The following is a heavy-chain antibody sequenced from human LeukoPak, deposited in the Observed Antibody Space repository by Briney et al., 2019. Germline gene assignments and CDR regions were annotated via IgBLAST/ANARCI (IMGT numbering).Heavy chain of an antibody. D-gene: IGHD1-26*01. Sequence: PSETLSLTCTVSGGSISSSGYYWGWIRQPPGKGLEWIGTIYYSGSTYYNPSLKSRVTISVDTSKNQVSLKLSSVTATDTAVYYCTRRSDRQGVTTSFDYWGQGTLLTVSS. V-gene: IGHV4-39*01. CDR3: TRRSDRQGVTTSFDY. CDR1: GGSISSSGYY. J-gene: IGHJ4*02. CDR2: IYYSGST.